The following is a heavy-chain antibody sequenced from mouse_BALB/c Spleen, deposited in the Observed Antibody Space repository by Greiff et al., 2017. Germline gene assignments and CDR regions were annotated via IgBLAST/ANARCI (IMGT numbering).Heavy chain of an antibody. V-gene: IGHV3-2*02. CDR1: GYSITSDYA. CDR3: ARSGDYGYYYAMDY. Sequence: EVQLKESGPGLVKPSQSLSLTCTVTGYSITSDYAWNWIRQFPGNKLEWMGYISYSGSTSYNPSLKSRISITRDTSKNQFFLQLNSVTTEDTATYYCARSGDYGYYYAMDYWGQGTSVTVSS. D-gene: IGHD2-4*01. CDR2: ISYSGST. J-gene: IGHJ4*01.